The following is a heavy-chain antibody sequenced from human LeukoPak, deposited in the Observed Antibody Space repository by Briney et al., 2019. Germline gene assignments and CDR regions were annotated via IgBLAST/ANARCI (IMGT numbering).Heavy chain of an antibody. CDR3: AKDRSYITVAGTCDY. J-gene: IGHJ4*02. V-gene: IGHV3-23*01. D-gene: IGHD6-19*01. CDR1: GLTFSSYA. CDR2: ISGSGSNT. Sequence: PGGSLRLSCAASGLTFSSYAMSWVRQAPGKGLEWVSSISGSGSNTYYADSVKGRFTISRDSSKNALYLQMNSLRAEDTAIYYCAKDRSYITVAGTCDYWGQGTLVTVSS.